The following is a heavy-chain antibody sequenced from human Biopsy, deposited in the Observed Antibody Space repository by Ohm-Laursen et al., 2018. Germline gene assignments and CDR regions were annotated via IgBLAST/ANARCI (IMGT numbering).Heavy chain of an antibody. Sequence: SLRLSCAASGFTFTSYAMHWVRQAPGKGLEWVAVISYDGSGAYYADSLQGRFIISRDNPKNTVDLQMNSLRAEDTAVYFCARDGKRWDYSTYCAWHVDLGGRGTLVTVSA. J-gene: IGHJ2*01. V-gene: IGHV3-30*03. CDR3: ARDGKRWDYSTYCAWHVDL. CDR1: GFTFTSYA. CDR2: ISYDGSGA. D-gene: IGHD4-11*01.